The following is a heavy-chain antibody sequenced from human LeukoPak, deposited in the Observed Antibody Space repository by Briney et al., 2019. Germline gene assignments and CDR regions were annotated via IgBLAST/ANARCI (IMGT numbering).Heavy chain of an antibody. V-gene: IGHV4-4*07. CDR1: GGSISSYY. D-gene: IGHD5-12*01. CDR2: IYTSGST. CDR3: ARVGVEATDNYYYGMDV. Sequence: PSETLSLTCTVSGGSISSYYWSWIRQPAGKGLEWIGRIYTSGSTNYNPSLKSRVTMSVDTSKNQFSLKLSSVTAADTAVYYCARVGVEATDNYYYGMDVWGQGTTVTVSS. J-gene: IGHJ6*02.